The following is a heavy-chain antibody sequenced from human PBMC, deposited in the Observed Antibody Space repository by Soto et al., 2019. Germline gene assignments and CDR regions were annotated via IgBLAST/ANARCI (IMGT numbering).Heavy chain of an antibody. V-gene: IGHV3-23*01. Sequence: GGSLRHSCAASGVNFSSYAMSWVRQATGKGLEWVSAISGSGGSTYYADSVKGRFTISRDNSKNTLYLQMNSLRAEDTAVYYCATIHLGELSLRANFDYWGQGTLVTVSS. CDR1: GVNFSSYA. J-gene: IGHJ4*02. D-gene: IGHD3-16*02. CDR3: ATIHLGELSLRANFDY. CDR2: ISGSGGST.